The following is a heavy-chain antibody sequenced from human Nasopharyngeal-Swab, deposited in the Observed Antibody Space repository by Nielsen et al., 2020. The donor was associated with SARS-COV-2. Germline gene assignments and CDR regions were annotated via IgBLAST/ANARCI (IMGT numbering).Heavy chain of an antibody. CDR3: ASRGQLTGAEYFQH. Sequence: ASVKVSCKASGYTFTSYDINWVRQATGQGLEWMGWMNPNSGNTGYAQKFQGRVTITRNTSISTAYMELSSLRSEDTAVYYCASRGQLTGAEYFQHWGQGTLVTVSS. V-gene: IGHV1-8*03. CDR1: GYTFTSYD. CDR2: MNPNSGNT. J-gene: IGHJ1*01. D-gene: IGHD6-13*01.